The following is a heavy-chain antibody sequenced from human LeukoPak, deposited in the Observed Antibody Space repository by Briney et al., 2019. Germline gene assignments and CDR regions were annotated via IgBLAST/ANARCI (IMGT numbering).Heavy chain of an antibody. CDR3: ATQRGSYLWGADFDY. J-gene: IGHJ4*02. D-gene: IGHD3-16*01. V-gene: IGHV1-2*02. CDR2: INPNSGDT. Sequence: ASVKVSCKASGYTFTGYYMHWVRQAPGQGLEWMGWINPNSGDTKYAQKFQGRVTMTRDTSISTAYMELSRLRSDDTAVYYCATQRGSYLWGADFDYWGQGTLVTVSS. CDR1: GYTFTGYY.